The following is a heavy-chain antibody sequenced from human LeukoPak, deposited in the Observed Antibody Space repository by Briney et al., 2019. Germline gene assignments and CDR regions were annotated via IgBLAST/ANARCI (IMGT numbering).Heavy chain of an antibody. Sequence: GGSLRLSCAASGFTVSFHAMSWVRQAPGKGLEWVSVIAGGGSSTYYADSVKGRFTISRDNSRNTLHLQMNSLRAEDTAVYYCAKDSSSSGFSAACNFDYWGQGTLVAVSS. CDR3: AKDSSSSGFSAACNFDY. CDR2: IAGGGSST. CDR1: GFTVSFHA. D-gene: IGHD6-19*01. V-gene: IGHV3-23*01. J-gene: IGHJ4*02.